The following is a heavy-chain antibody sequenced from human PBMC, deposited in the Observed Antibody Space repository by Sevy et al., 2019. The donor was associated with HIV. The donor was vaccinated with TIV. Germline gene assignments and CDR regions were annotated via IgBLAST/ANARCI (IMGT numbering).Heavy chain of an antibody. D-gene: IGHD6-19*01. CDR2: IWYDGSNK. CDR1: GFTFSSYG. J-gene: IGHJ4*02. Sequence: GGSLRLSCAASGFTFSSYGMHWVRQAPGKGLEWVAVIWYDGSNKYYADSVKGRFTISRDNSKNTLYLQMNSLRAEETAVYYCARGGSRIAVAGENDYWGQGTLVTVSS. CDR3: ARGGSRIAVAGENDY. V-gene: IGHV3-33*01.